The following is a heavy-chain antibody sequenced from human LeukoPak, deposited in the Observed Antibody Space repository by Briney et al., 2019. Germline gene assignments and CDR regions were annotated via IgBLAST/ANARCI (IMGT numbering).Heavy chain of an antibody. V-gene: IGHV3-30*02. J-gene: IGHJ4*02. D-gene: IGHD1-26*01. CDR1: GFTFSSYG. CDR3: AKDRGGSYYYFDY. CDR2: IRYDGSNK. Sequence: GGSLRLSCAASGFTFSSYGMHWVRQAPGKGLEWVAFIRYDGSNKYYADSVKGRFTISRDNSKNTLYLQMNSLRAEDTAVYYCAKDRGGSYYYFDYWGQGTLVTDSS.